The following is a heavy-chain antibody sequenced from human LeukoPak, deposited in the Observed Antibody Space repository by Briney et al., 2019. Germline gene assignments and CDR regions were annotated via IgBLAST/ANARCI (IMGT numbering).Heavy chain of an antibody. D-gene: IGHD2-8*01. CDR2: IIPIFGTA. J-gene: IGHJ6*02. CDR3: AAGGNGYYYYYGMDV. V-gene: IGHV1-69*13. Sequence: SVKVSCKASGGTFSSYAISWVRQAPGQGPEWMGGIIPIFGTANYAQKFQGRVTITADESTSTAYMELSSLRSEDTAVYYCAAGGNGYYYYYGMDVWGQGTTVTVSS. CDR1: GGTFSSYA.